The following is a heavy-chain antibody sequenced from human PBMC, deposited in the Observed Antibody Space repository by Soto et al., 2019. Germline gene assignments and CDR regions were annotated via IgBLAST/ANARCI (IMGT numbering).Heavy chain of an antibody. Sequence: TGGSLRLSCAASGFTFSSYGMHWVRQAPGKGLEWVAVISYDGSNKYYADSVKGRFTISRDNSKNTLYLQMNSLRAEDTAVYYCAKDFARDYYDSSGSNWGQGT. CDR2: ISYDGSNK. CDR3: AKDFARDYYDSSGSN. D-gene: IGHD3-22*01. CDR1: GFTFSSYG. V-gene: IGHV3-30*18. J-gene: IGHJ4*02.